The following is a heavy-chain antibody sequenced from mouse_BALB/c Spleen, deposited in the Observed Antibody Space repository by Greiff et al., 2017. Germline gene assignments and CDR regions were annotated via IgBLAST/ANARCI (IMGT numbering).Heavy chain of an antibody. V-gene: IGHV1S137*01. CDR2: ISTYYGDA. J-gene: IGHJ3*01. CDR1: GYTFTDYA. Sequence: QVQLKESGAELVRPGVSVKISCKGSGYTFTDYAMHWVKQGHAKSLEWIGVISTYYGDASYNQKFKGKATMTVDKSSSTAYMELARLTSEDSAIYYGARPARATYAWFAYWGQGTLVTVSA. CDR3: ARPARATYAWFAY. D-gene: IGHD3-1*01.